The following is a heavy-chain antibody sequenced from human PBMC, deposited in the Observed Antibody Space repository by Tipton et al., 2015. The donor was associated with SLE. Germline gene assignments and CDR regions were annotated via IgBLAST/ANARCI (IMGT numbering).Heavy chain of an antibody. V-gene: IGHV4-39*02. CDR1: GGSISSYY. D-gene: IGHD1-26*01. CDR2: IYYSGRT. CDR3: ARDLGRFDY. Sequence: TLSLTCTVSGGSISSYYWSWIRQPPGKGLEWIGSIYYSGRTYYNPSHKSRVTIPVDTSKNQFSLKLSSVSAADTAVYYCARDLGRFDYWGQGTLVTVSS. J-gene: IGHJ4*02.